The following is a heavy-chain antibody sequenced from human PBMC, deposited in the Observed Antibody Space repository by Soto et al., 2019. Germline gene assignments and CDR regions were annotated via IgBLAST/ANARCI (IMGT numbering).Heavy chain of an antibody. CDR3: ARDGGGDSDDAFDI. CDR2: ISGSGGST. V-gene: IGHV3-23*01. J-gene: IGHJ3*02. D-gene: IGHD2-21*02. Sequence: VGSLRFSCAASGFTFSSYAMSWVRQAPGKGLEWVSAISGSGGSTYYADSVKGRFTISRDNSKNTLYLQMNSLRAEDTAVYYCARDGGGDSDDAFDIWGQGTMVTVSS. CDR1: GFTFSSYA.